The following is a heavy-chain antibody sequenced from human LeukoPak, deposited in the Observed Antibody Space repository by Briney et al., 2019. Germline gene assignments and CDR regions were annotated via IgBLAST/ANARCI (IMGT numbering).Heavy chain of an antibody. V-gene: IGHV4-4*07. CDR3: ARDPGFMVRGSRRGYDDFYYYMDV. J-gene: IGHJ6*03. CDR1: GGSISSYY. D-gene: IGHD3-10*01. Sequence: SETLSLTCTVSGGSISSYYWSWIRQPAGKGLEWIGRIYTSGSTNYNTSLKSRVTISVDTSKNQFSLKLSSVTAADTAVYYCARDPGFMVRGSRRGYDDFYYYMDVWGKGTTVTISS. CDR2: IYTSGST.